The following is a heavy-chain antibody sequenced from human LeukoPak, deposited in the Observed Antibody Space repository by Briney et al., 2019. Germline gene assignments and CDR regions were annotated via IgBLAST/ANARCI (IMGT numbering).Heavy chain of an antibody. CDR1: GFTFSSYA. V-gene: IGHV3-23*01. CDR2: ISGSGGST. D-gene: IGHD1-7*01. J-gene: IGHJ6*03. Sequence: GGSLRLSCAASGFTFSSYAMSWVRQAPGKGLEWVSAISGSGGSTYYADSVKGRFTISRDNSKNTLYLQMNSLRAEDTAVYYCAKDKIAGTTAYYYYMDVWGKGTTVTVSS. CDR3: AKDKIAGTTAYYYYMDV.